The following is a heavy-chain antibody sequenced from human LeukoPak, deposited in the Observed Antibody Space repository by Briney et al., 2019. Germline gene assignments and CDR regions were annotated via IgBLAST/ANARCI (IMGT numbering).Heavy chain of an antibody. V-gene: IGHV3-23*01. D-gene: IGHD6-13*01. CDR1: GFTFSNYT. J-gene: IGHJ4*02. CDR2: ISGSGGST. Sequence: GGALRLSCAASGFTFSNYTMSWVRQAPGKGVEGVSAISGSGGSTYYADSVKGRFTISRDNSKNTLYLQMNSLRAEDTAVYYCATERTGYSSSSFDYWGQGTLVTVSS. CDR3: ATERTGYSSSSFDY.